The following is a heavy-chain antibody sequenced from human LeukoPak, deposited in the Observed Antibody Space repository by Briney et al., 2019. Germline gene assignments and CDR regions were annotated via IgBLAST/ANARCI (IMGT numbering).Heavy chain of an antibody. CDR1: GGSVSSGSYY. V-gene: IGHV4-61*01. Sequence: SETLSLTCTVSGGSVSSGSYYWSWIRQPPGKGLEWIGYIYYSGSTNYNPSLKSRVTISVDTSKNQFSLKLSSVTAADTAVYYCAREGGYSYGRPRYFDYWGQGTLVTVSS. J-gene: IGHJ4*02. D-gene: IGHD5-18*01. CDR2: IYYSGST. CDR3: AREGGYSYGRPRYFDY.